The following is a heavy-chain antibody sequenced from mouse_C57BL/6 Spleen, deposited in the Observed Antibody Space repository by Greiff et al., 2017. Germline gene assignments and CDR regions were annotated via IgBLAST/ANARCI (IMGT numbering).Heavy chain of an antibody. CDR1: GFTFSSYT. J-gene: IGHJ4*01. D-gene: IGHD2-1*01. V-gene: IGHV5-9*01. Sequence: DVKLVESGGGLVKPGGSLKLSCAASGFTFSSYTMSWVRQTPEKRLEWVATISGGGGNTYYPDSVKGRFTISRDNAKNTLYLQMSSLRSEDTALYYCASYGNYGAMDYWGQGTSVTVSS. CDR2: ISGGGGNT. CDR3: ASYGNYGAMDY.